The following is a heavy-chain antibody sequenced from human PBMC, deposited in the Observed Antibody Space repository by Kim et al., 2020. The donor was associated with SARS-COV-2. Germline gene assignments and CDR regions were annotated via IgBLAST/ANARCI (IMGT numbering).Heavy chain of an antibody. CDR1: GGSISGYY. D-gene: IGHD1-1*01. CDR2: IYYRGNT. V-gene: IGHV4-59*01. CDR3: ARESWSPGFFYYHYMDA. J-gene: IGHJ6*03. Sequence: SETLSLTCSVSGGSISGYYWSWIRQSPGKGLEWIGYIYYRGNTNYNPSLESRVTMSLDTSNNQFSLKLTSVTAADTAVYYCARESWSPGFFYYHYMDAWGGGTTATVSS.